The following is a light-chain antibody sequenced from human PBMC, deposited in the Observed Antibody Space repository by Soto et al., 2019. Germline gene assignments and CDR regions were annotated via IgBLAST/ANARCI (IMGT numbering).Light chain of an antibody. CDR3: QQRNT. J-gene: IGKJ5*01. CDR1: QSVSSN. V-gene: IGKV3-15*01. CDR2: GAS. Sequence: EIVMTQSPATLSVSPGERATLSCRASQSVSSNLAWYQQKPGQAPRLLIYGASTRATGIPARFSGSGSGTDFTLTISSLQPEDFATYYCQQRNTFGQGTRLEIK.